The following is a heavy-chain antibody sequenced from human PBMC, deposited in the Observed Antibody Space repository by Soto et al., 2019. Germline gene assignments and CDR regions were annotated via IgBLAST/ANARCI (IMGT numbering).Heavy chain of an antibody. Sequence: HPGGSLRLSCAASGCTFSSYGMHWVRQSPGKGLEWVAVISYDGSNKYYADSVKGRFTISRDNSKNTLYLQMNSLRAEDTAVYYCAKDLDIVVVPAARPYYYYGMDVLGQGTTVNVSS. D-gene: IGHD2-2*03. V-gene: IGHV3-30*18. J-gene: IGHJ6*01. CDR3: AKDLDIVVVPAARPYYYYGMDV. CDR1: GCTFSSYG. CDR2: ISYDGSNK.